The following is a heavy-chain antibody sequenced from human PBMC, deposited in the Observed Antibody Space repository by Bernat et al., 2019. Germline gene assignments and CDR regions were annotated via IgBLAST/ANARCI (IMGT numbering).Heavy chain of an antibody. J-gene: IGHJ4*02. CDR1: GFTFSSCG. CDR2: ISYDGSNQ. V-gene: IGHV3-30*18. D-gene: IGHD3-10*01. CDR3: AKDPLLYGSGSYYFDY. Sequence: QVQLAESGGGVVQPGRSLRLSCAASGFTFSSCGMHWVRQAPGKGLEWVAFISYDGSNQYYTDSVKGRFTISRDESKNTLYLQMNGLRAEDTAVYYCAKDPLLYGSGSYYFDYWGQGTLVTVSS.